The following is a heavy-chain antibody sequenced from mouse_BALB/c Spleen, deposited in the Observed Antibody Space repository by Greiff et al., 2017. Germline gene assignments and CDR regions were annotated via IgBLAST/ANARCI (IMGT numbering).Heavy chain of an antibody. J-gene: IGHJ4*01. CDR1: GFTFSSFG. D-gene: IGHD2-2*01. V-gene: IGHV5-17*02. CDR2: ISSGSSTI. Sequence: EVQGVESGGGLVQPGGSRKLSCAASGFTFSSFGMHWVRQAPEKGLEWVAYISSGSSTIYYADTVKGRFTIARDNPKNTLFLQMTSLRAEDTAMYYCAREGGGYDRGAMDYWGQGTSVTVSS. CDR3: AREGGGYDRGAMDY.